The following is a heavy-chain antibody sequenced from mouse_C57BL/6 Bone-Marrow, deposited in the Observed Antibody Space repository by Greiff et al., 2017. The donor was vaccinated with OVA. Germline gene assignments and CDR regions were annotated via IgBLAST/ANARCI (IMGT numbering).Heavy chain of an antibody. J-gene: IGHJ3*01. D-gene: IGHD1-1*01. Sequence: EVQGVESGAELVKPGASVKLSCTASGFNIKDYYMHWVKQRTEQGLEWIGRIDPEDGDTKYAPKFQGKATITADTSSNTAYLQLSSLTSEDTAVYYGATGLYYSGSGLAYWGQGTLVTVSA. CDR1: GFNIKDYY. CDR3: ATGLYYSGSGLAY. CDR2: IDPEDGDT. V-gene: IGHV14-2*01.